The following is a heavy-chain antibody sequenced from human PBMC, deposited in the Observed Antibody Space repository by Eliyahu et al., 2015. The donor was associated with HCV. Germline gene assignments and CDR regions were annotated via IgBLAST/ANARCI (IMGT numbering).Heavy chain of an antibody. V-gene: IGHV4-39*02. CDR1: GDSISSSGSY. CDR2: IFYTGNS. Sequence: QLRLQESGPGLVKPSETLSLTCTVSGDSISSSGSYWGWIRQPPGKGLEWIGNIFYTGNSHYNPSLKSRVTISGDTSKNHFSLKLTSVTAADTAVYYCARMRNDYGGGFFDYWGQGTLVSVSS. CDR3: ARMRNDYGGGFFDY. J-gene: IGHJ4*02. D-gene: IGHD4-23*01.